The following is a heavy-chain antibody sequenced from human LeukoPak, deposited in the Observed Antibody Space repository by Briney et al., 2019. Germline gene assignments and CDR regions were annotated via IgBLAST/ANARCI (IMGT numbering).Heavy chain of an antibody. V-gene: IGHV3-11*01. D-gene: IGHD2-2*01. CDR3: AKDGSRFCSSTSCYSGYYYYGLDV. CDR1: GFTFSDYY. Sequence: GGSLRLSCAASGFTFSDYYMGWIRQAPGKGLEWVSYIASTDSTIYYADSVKGRFTISRDNAKNSLYLQMNSLRAEDTAVYYCAKDGSRFCSSTSCYSGYYYYGLDVWGQGTTVTVSS. CDR2: IASTDSTI. J-gene: IGHJ6*02.